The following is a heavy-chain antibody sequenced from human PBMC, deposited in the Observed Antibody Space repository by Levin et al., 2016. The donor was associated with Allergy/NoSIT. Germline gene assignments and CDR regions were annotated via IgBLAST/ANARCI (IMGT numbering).Heavy chain of an antibody. V-gene: IGHV3-53*01. CDR3: ARGGYYDSSGYYRYYFDY. D-gene: IGHD3-22*01. J-gene: IGHJ4*02. Sequence: WIRQPPGKGLEWVSVIYSGGSTYYADSVKGRFTISRDNSKNTLYLQMNSLRAEDTAVYYCARGGYYDSSGYYRYYFDYWGQGTLVTVSS. CDR2: IYSGGST.